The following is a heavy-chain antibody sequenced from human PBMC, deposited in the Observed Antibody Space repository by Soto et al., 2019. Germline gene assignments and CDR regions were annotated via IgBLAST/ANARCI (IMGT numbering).Heavy chain of an antibody. CDR2: ISYDGRYI. Sequence: QMQLVESRGGVVQPGNSLRLSCAASGFIFSNYAMHWVRQAPGKGLEWVALISYDGRYIYYADSVKGRFAISRDNSKKTVELLMNSRRREDTAVYYCARDVTDYVLDVWGQGTTVNVSS. CDR1: GFIFSNYA. V-gene: IGHV3-30*03. CDR3: ARDVTDYVLDV. J-gene: IGHJ6*02. D-gene: IGHD3-9*01.